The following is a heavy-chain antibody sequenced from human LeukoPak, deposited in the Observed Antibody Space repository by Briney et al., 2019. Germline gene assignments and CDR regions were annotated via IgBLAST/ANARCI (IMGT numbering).Heavy chain of an antibody. Sequence: PGGSLRLSCAASGFGLRSYNMNWVRQAPGMGLGLVSSIGGSSRYSYYTDSVKGRFTIYRDNAKNSLYLQMNSLRAEDTAVYYCVRQMRPPAFDIWGPGTVVAVS. CDR1: GFGLRSYN. V-gene: IGHV3-21*06. J-gene: IGHJ3*02. CDR3: VRQMRPPAFDI. CDR2: IGGSSRYS.